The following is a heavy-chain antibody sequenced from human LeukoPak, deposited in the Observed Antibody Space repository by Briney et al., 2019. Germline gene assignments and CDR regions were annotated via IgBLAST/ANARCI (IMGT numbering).Heavy chain of an antibody. D-gene: IGHD3-10*01. CDR2: INEDGSST. J-gene: IGHJ4*02. CDR1: GYTFSRYW. Sequence: GGSLRLSCAAPGYTFSRYWMHWVRQGPGKGLVWVPRINEDGSSTSYAESVRGRFTISRDNAKNTLYLQMNSLRAEDAAVYYCTTDTFGARDSWGQGTLVTVSS. CDR3: TTDTFGARDS. V-gene: IGHV3-74*01.